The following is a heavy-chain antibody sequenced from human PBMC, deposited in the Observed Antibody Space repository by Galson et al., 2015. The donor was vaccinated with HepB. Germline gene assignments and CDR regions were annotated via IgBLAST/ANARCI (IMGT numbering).Heavy chain of an antibody. D-gene: IGHD3-22*01. V-gene: IGHV3-23*01. CDR2: ISGSGYNT. Sequence: CAASGFTFSRYAMNWVRQAPGKGLEWVSSISGSGYNTEYADSVKGRFTISRDNAKNSLYLQMNSLRAEDTAVYYCARSPYDSSGPDYWGQGTLVTISS. CDR3: ARSPYDSSGPDY. J-gene: IGHJ4*02. CDR1: GFTFSRYA.